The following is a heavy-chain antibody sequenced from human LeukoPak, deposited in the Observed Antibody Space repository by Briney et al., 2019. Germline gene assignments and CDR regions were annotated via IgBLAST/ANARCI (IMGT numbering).Heavy chain of an antibody. D-gene: IGHD3-10*01. CDR3: ARVYLGESYYFDS. V-gene: IGHV3-21*01. Sequence: GGSLRLSCAASGFTFRSYSVNWVRQAPGKGLEWVSSISATGTYIYYADSVKGRFTISRDNAKNSLYLQMNSLRAEDTAVYYCARVYLGESYYFDSWGQGTLVTVSS. J-gene: IGHJ4*02. CDR1: GFTFRSYS. CDR2: ISATGTYI.